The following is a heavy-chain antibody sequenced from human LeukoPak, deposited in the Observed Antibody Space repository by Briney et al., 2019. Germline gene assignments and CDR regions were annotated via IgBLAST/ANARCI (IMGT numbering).Heavy chain of an antibody. Sequence: ASVKVSCKASGYTFTSYGISWVRQAPGQGLEWMGWISAYNGNTNYAQKLQGRVTMTEDTSTDTAYMELSSLRSEDTAVYYCATERLRLGELSPPFDHWGQGTLVTVSS. J-gene: IGHJ4*02. CDR2: ISAYNGNT. CDR1: GYTFTSYG. D-gene: IGHD3-16*02. CDR3: ATERLRLGELSPPFDH. V-gene: IGHV1-18*01.